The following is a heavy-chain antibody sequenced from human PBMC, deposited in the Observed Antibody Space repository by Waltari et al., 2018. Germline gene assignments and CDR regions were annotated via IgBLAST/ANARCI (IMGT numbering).Heavy chain of an antibody. CDR3: ARRPHYLYYFDS. CDR2: IHHSGTA. D-gene: IGHD3-10*01. Sequence: QVQLQESGPGLVKPSETLSLTCAVSGYSISSGYYWGWIRRPPGKGLEWIGNIHHSGTAYYTPSLKSRVTISVDTSKNQFSLKLSSVTAADTAVYYCARRPHYLYYFDSWGQGTLVTVSS. J-gene: IGHJ4*02. CDR1: GYSISSGYY. V-gene: IGHV4-38-2*01.